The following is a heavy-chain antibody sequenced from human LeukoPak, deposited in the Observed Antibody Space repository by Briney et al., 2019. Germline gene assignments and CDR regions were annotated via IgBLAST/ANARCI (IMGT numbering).Heavy chain of an antibody. CDR3: ARELYDFWSGSYYYYGMDV. CDR1: GFTFSSYW. J-gene: IGHJ6*02. Sequence: GGSLTLSCAASGFTFSSYWMSWVRQAPGKGLEWVANIKQDGSEKYYVDSVKGRFTISRDNAKNSLYLQMNSLRAEDTAVYYCARELYDFWSGSYYYYGMDVWGQGTTVTVSS. D-gene: IGHD3-3*01. V-gene: IGHV3-7*03. CDR2: IKQDGSEK.